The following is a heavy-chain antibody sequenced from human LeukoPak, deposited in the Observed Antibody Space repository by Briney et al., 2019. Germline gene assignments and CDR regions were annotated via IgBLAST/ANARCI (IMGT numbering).Heavy chain of an antibody. CDR1: GGSFSGYY. J-gene: IGHJ4*02. CDR2: INHSGST. CDR3: ARGRTYYDSSGYYYAPAPFDY. V-gene: IGHV4-34*01. D-gene: IGHD3-22*01. Sequence: KPSETLSLTCAVYGGSFSGYYWSWIRQPPGKGLEWIGEINHSGSTNYNPSLKSRVTISVDTSKNQFSLKLSSVTAADTAVYYCARGRTYYDSSGYYYAPAPFDYWGQGTLVTVFS.